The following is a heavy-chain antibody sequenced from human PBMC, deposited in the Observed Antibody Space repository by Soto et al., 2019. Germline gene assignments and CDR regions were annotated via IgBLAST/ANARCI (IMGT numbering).Heavy chain of an antibody. J-gene: IGHJ4*02. CDR2: IYYSGST. Sequence: PSETLSLTCTVSGGSISSGSYYWSWIRQQPGKGLEWIGYIYYSGSTYYNPSLKSRVTISVDTSKNQFSLKLSSVTAADTALYYCARVARRFGVDSGLDYWGQGTLVTVSS. CDR1: GGSISSGSYY. V-gene: IGHV4-31*03. CDR3: ARVARRFGVDSGLDY. D-gene: IGHD3-3*01.